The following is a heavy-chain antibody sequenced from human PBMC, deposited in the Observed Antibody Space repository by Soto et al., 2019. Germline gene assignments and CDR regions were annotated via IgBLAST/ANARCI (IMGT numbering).Heavy chain of an antibody. CDR2: ISYDATNK. Sequence: QVQLVESGGGVVQPGRSLRLSCAASGFTFSGYGMHWVRQAPGKGLEWVAVISYDATNKYYADSVKGRFTISRDNSKNTXFLQMNSLRAEDTAVYYCAKGGDGYNPISYYYGMDVWGQGTTVTVSS. CDR3: AKGGDGYNPISYYYGMDV. J-gene: IGHJ6*02. D-gene: IGHD5-12*01. CDR1: GFTFSGYG. V-gene: IGHV3-30*18.